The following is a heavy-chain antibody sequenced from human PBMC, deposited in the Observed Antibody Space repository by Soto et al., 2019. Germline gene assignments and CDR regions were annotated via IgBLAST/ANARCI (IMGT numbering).Heavy chain of an antibody. V-gene: IGHV1-18*01. Sequence: GASVKVSCKASGYTFTSYGISWVRQAPGQGLEWMGWISAYNGNTNYAQKLQGRVTMTTDTSTSTAYMELNSLRAEDTAVYYCAKAVSRYSYGSTVLYYYYYYGMDVWGQGTTVTVSS. D-gene: IGHD5-18*01. CDR1: GYTFTSYG. CDR3: AKAVSRYSYGSTVLYYYYYYGMDV. J-gene: IGHJ6*02. CDR2: ISAYNGNT.